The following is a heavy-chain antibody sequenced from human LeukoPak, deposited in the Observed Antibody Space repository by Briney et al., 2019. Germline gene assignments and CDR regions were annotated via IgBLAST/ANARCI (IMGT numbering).Heavy chain of an antibody. Sequence: SETLSLTCAVYGGSFSGYYWSWIRQPPGKGLEWIGEINHSGSTNYNPSLKSRVTMSVDTSKNQFSLKLSSVTAADTAVYYCARGPSARRWFDPWGQGTLVTVSS. V-gene: IGHV4-34*01. CDR2: INHSGST. J-gene: IGHJ5*02. D-gene: IGHD6-6*01. CDR1: GGSFSGYY. CDR3: ARGPSARRWFDP.